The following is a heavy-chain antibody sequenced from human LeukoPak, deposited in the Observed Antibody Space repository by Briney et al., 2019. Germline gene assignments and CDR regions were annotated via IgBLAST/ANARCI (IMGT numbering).Heavy chain of an antibody. D-gene: IGHD3-16*01. Sequence: SETLSLTCTVSGGSISSYYWSWIRQPAGKGLEWIGRIYTSGSTNYNPSLKSRVTMSVDTSKNQFSLKLSSVTAADTAVYYCARDQMITFGDHDGWFDPWGQGTLVTVSS. CDR3: ARDQMITFGDHDGWFDP. V-gene: IGHV4-4*07. J-gene: IGHJ5*02. CDR2: IYTSGST. CDR1: GGSISSYY.